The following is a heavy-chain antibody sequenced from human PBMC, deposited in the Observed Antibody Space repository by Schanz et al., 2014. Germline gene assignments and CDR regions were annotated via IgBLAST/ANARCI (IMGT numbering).Heavy chain of an antibody. Sequence: QVQLVQSGAEVKKPGASVKVSCKASGYTFTSDSMHWVRQAPGQGLEWMGWMNPDSGNTGYAQKVQGRVTMTTDTSTGTAYMELRSLRSDDTAVYYCARDRRRYCSTASCLHDNWFDPWGQGTLVIVSS. CDR1: GYTFTSDS. CDR2: MNPDSGNT. D-gene: IGHD2-2*01. CDR3: ARDRRRYCSTASCLHDNWFDP. V-gene: IGHV1-18*04. J-gene: IGHJ5*02.